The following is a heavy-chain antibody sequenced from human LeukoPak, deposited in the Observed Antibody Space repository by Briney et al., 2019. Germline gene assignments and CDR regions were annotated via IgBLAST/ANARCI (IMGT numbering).Heavy chain of an antibody. CDR1: GYSFTSYW. Sequence: PGESLKISCKGSGYSFTSYWIGWVRQMPGKGLEWMGIIYPGDSDTRYSPSFQGQVTISADKSISTAYLQWSSLKASDTAMYYCARPYYYDSSGYYYYAFDIWGQGTMVTVSS. D-gene: IGHD3-22*01. J-gene: IGHJ3*02. V-gene: IGHV5-51*01. CDR2: IYPGDSDT. CDR3: ARPYYYDSSGYYYYAFDI.